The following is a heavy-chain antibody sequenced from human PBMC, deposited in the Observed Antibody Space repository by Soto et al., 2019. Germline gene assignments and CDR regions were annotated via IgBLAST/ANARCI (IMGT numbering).Heavy chain of an antibody. D-gene: IGHD5-12*01. CDR3: ASGLSGYDYYYFDY. V-gene: IGHV1-69*02. Sequence: QVQLVQSGAEVKKPGSSVKVSCKASGGTFSSYTISWVRQAPGQGLEWMGRIIPILGIANYAQKFQGRVTXXAXKXXSTAYMELSSLRSEDTAVYYCASGLSGYDYYYFDYWGQGTLVTVSS. CDR2: IIPILGIA. J-gene: IGHJ4*02. CDR1: GGTFSSYT.